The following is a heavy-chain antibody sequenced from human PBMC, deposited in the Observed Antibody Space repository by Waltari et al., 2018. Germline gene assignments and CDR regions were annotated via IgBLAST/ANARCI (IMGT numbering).Heavy chain of an antibody. V-gene: IGHV1-8*03. CDR1: GYSFTSYD. Sequence: QVQLVQSGAEVKKPGASVKVSCQASGYSFTSYDTNWVRHATGKGLEWMGWMNPNSGNTGYAQKFQGRVTITRNTSISTAYMELSSLRSEDTAVYYCARGRTYSSGRWDYWGQGTLVTVSS. D-gene: IGHD6-19*01. CDR2: MNPNSGNT. J-gene: IGHJ4*02. CDR3: ARGRTYSSGRWDY.